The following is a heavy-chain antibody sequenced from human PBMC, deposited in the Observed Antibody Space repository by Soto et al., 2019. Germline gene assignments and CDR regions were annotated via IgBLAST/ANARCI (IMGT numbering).Heavy chain of an antibody. V-gene: IGHV3-74*01. CDR3: TRSDYYGSGSYIYYYGMEV. D-gene: IGHD3-10*01. CDR1: GFTFRSYW. Sequence: EVQLVESGGGLVQPGGSLRLSCAASGFTFRSYWVHWVRQVPGKVLVWVSRISNDGSSTSYADSVKGRFTISRDNAKNTLYLQMNSLRAEDTAVYYCTRSDYYGSGSYIYYYGMEVWGQGTTVTVSS. CDR2: ISNDGSST. J-gene: IGHJ6*02.